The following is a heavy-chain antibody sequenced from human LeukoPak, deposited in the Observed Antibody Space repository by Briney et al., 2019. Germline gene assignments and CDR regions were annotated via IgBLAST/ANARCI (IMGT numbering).Heavy chain of an antibody. Sequence: GGSLRLSCAASVFTFTSYAMSSVRPAPGKGVERVSAISGSGGSTYYADSVKGRFTISRDNSKNTLYLQMNSLRAEDTAVYYCAKPHCSSTSCVAFDIWGQGTMVTVSS. CDR2: ISGSGGST. D-gene: IGHD2-2*01. J-gene: IGHJ3*02. CDR3: AKPHCSSTSCVAFDI. V-gene: IGHV3-23*01. CDR1: VFTFTSYA.